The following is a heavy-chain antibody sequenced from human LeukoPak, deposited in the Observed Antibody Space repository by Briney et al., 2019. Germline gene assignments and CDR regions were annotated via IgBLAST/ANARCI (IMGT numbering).Heavy chain of an antibody. CDR1: GFTFSSYA. CDR2: ISGSGGST. V-gene: IGHV3-23*01. CDR3: AKSIAYSSSTCDY. Sequence: GGSLRLSCAASGFTFSSYAMSWVRQAPGKGLEWVSAISGSGGSTYYADSVKGRFTISRDNSKNTLYLQMDSLRVEDAAVYYCAKSIAYSSSTCDYWGQGTLVTVSS. J-gene: IGHJ4*02. D-gene: IGHD6-6*01.